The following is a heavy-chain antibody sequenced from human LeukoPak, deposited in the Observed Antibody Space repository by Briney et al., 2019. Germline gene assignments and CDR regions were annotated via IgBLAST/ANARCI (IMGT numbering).Heavy chain of an antibody. CDR1: GYSISSGYY. CDR2: IYYSGST. CDR3: ARGRYSYGWYYYDSIVYQLFDY. D-gene: IGHD3-22*01. J-gene: IGHJ4*02. Sequence: SETLSLTCAVSGYSISSGYYWGWIRQPPGKGLEGIGSIYYSGSTYYNPSLKSRVTISVDTSKNQFSLKLSSVTAADTAVYYCARGRYSYGWYYYDSIVYQLFDYWGQGTLVTVSS. V-gene: IGHV4-38-2*01.